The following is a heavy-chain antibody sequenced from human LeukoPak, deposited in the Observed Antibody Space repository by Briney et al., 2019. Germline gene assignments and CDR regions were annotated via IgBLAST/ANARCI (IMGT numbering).Heavy chain of an antibody. D-gene: IGHD3-10*01. J-gene: IGHJ6*03. CDR1: GFTVSSNY. V-gene: IGHV3-66*01. CDR3: ARGGYGHNMDV. Sequence: GGSLRLSCAASGFTVSSNYMSWVRQAPGKGLEWVSVIYSGGSTYYTDSVKGRFTISRDNAKNTVYLQMNSLRAEDTAVYYCARGGYGHNMDVWGEGTTVTVSS. CDR2: IYSGGST.